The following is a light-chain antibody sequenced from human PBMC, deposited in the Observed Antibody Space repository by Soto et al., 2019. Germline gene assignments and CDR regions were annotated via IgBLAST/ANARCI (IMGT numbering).Light chain of an antibody. CDR1: SSDVGSYNL. V-gene: IGLV2-23*01. Sequence: QSVLTQPASVSGSPGQSIAISCTGTSSDVGSYNLVSWYQQHPGKSPKLMIYEGNKRPSGVSNRFSGSKSGSTASLTISGLQAEDEAHYYCCSYTASSTWVFGGGTQLTVL. CDR2: EGN. J-gene: IGLJ3*02. CDR3: CSYTASSTWV.